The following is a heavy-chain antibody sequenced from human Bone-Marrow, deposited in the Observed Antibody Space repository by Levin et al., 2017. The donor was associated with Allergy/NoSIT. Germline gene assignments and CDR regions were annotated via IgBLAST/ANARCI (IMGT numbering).Heavy chain of an antibody. V-gene: IGHV3-23*01. CDR1: GFSFINYD. J-gene: IGHJ4*02. CDR2: LSASGGSI. CDR3: AKDRGTRSGYYYDY. Sequence: GESLKISCAASGFSFINYDMGWVRQAPGRGLEWVSGLSASGGSIYYADSVKGRFTISRDNSKNTLLLQMNSLRAEDTAIYYCAKDRGTRSGYYYDYWGQGTLVTVSS. D-gene: IGHD6-19*01.